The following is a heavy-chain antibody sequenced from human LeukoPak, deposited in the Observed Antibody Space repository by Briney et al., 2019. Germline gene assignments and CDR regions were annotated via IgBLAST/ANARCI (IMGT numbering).Heavy chain of an antibody. CDR2: IYYSGGT. CDR3: ARLRSGWFDP. CDR1: GGSISSSSYY. D-gene: IGHD3-10*01. J-gene: IGHJ5*02. Sequence: SETLSLTCTVSGGSISSSSYYWGWIRQPPGKGLEGIVSIYYSGGTYYNPSLNSRVTISVDTSKNQFYLKLGSVTAADTAVYYCARLRSGWFDPWGQGTLVTVSS. V-gene: IGHV4-39*01.